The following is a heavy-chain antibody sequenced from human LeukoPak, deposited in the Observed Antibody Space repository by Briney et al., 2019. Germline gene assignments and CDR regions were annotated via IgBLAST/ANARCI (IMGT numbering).Heavy chain of an antibody. Sequence: GASVKVSCKASGYTLTTYYMHWVRQAPGQGLEWMGIIIPSGGGTTYAQNFQGRVTITRDMSTSTAYMELSSLRSEDTAVYYCAADAGGELLVYWGQGTLVTVSS. CDR1: GYTLTTYY. D-gene: IGHD1-26*01. CDR2: IIPSGGGT. V-gene: IGHV1-46*01. CDR3: AADAGGELLVY. J-gene: IGHJ4*02.